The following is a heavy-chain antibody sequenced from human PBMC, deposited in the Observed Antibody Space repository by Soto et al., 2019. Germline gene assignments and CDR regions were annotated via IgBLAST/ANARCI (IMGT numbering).Heavy chain of an antibody. Sequence: EVQLVESGGGLVQPGGSLRLSCAASGFTVSINYMSWVRQAPGKGHESVSVIFNGGDTYYADSVKGRFTISRDNATNTLYLHMNSLRVEDTAVYYCVRAKAGVRQWLVEYGLDVWGQGTTVTVSS. CDR3: VRAKAGVRQWLVEYGLDV. D-gene: IGHD6-19*01. J-gene: IGHJ6*02. CDR2: IFNGGDT. V-gene: IGHV3-66*01. CDR1: GFTVSINY.